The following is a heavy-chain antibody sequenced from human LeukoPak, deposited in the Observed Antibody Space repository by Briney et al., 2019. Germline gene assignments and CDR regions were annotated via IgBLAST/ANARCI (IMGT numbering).Heavy chain of an antibody. Sequence: GGSLRLSCAASGFTFSSYAMSWVRQAPGKGLEWVSSISGSASGGSTYYADSVKGRFTISRDNSKNTLYLQMNSLRAEDTAVYYCARASWFRESAYYYYGMDVWGQGTTVTVSS. J-gene: IGHJ6*02. CDR1: GFTFSSYA. D-gene: IGHD3-10*01. CDR2: ISGSASGGST. V-gene: IGHV3-23*01. CDR3: ARASWFRESAYYYYGMDV.